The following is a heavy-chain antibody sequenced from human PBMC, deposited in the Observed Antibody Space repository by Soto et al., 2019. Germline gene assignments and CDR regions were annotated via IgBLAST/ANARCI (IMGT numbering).Heavy chain of an antibody. V-gene: IGHV1-69*02. D-gene: IGHD1-1*01. CDR1: GGTFSSYT. Sequence: ASVKVSCKASGGTFSSYTISWVRQAPGQGLEWMGRIIPILGIANYAQKFQGRVTITADKSTSTAYMELSSLRSEDTAVYYCAEGRNEINNWFDPWGQGTLVTVSS. CDR2: IIPILGIA. J-gene: IGHJ5*02. CDR3: AEGRNEINNWFDP.